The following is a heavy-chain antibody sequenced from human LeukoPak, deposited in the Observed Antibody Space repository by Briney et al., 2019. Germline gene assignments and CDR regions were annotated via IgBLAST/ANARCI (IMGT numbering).Heavy chain of an antibody. CDR3: ARGTSSSWYRWFDY. D-gene: IGHD6-13*01. J-gene: IGHJ4*02. CDR2: ICCGGTT. Sequence: SETLSLTCSVSTDSIKSNKYLWGWIRQPPGKGLEWLGSICCGGTTYYNPSLKSRVTISVDTSKNQFSLKLSSVTAADTAVYYCARGTSSSWYRWFDYWGQGTLVTVSS. V-gene: IGHV4-39*01. CDR1: TDSIKSNKYL.